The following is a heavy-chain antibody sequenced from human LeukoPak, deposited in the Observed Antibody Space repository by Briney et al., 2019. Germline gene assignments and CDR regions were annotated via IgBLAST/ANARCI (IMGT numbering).Heavy chain of an antibody. J-gene: IGHJ4*02. D-gene: IGHD4-11*01. CDR3: AIYTVTTDYFDY. CDR1: GGTFSSYA. V-gene: IGHV1-69*13. CDR2: IIPIFGTA. Sequence: SVKVSCKASGGTFSSYAISWVRQAPGQGLEWMGGIIPIFGTANYAQKFQGRVTITADESTSTAYMELSSLRSEDTAVYYCAIYTVTTDYFDYWGQGTLVTVSS.